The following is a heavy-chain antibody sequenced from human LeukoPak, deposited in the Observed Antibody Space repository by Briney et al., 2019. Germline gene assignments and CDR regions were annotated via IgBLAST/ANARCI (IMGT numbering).Heavy chain of an antibody. CDR2: ISGSGGST. CDR1: GFTFSSYA. J-gene: IGHJ4*02. D-gene: IGHD3-22*01. Sequence: GGSLRLSCAASGFTFSSYAMSWVRQAPVKGLEWVSAISGSGGSTYYADSVKGRFTISRDNSKKTLYLQMNSLRAEDTAVYYCAKDRTTMIVVDASDYWGQGTLVTVSS. CDR3: AKDRTTMIVVDASDY. V-gene: IGHV3-23*01.